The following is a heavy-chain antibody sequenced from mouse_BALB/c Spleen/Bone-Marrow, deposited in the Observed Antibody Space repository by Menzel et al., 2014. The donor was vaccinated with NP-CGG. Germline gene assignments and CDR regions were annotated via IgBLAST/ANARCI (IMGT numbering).Heavy chain of an antibody. D-gene: IGHD2-10*02. CDR1: GFTFSSSI. CDR2: ISTGGTYT. CDR3: SRGYGNCFDY. J-gene: IGHJ2*01. Sequence: EVQVVESGGGLVKPGGSLKLSCSASGFTFSSSIMSWVRRTPEKRLEWVATISTGGTYTYYPDSVKGRFTISRDNAKNTLYLQMSSLKSEDTAMYYCSRGYGNCFDYWGQGTTLTVSS. V-gene: IGHV5-6-4*01.